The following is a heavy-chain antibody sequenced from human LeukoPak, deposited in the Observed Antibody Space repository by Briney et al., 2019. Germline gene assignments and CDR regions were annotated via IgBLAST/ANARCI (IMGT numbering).Heavy chain of an antibody. J-gene: IGHJ4*02. CDR3: ARHKDAAGLIDN. CDR1: GYSFTSYW. D-gene: IGHD6-13*01. CDR2: IDPSDSYT. V-gene: IGHV5-10-1*01. Sequence: GESLKISCKGSGYSFTSYWISWVRQMPGKGLEWMGRIDPSDSYTNYSPSFQGHVTISADKSISTAYLQWSSLQASDTAMYYCARHKDAAGLIDNWGQGTLVTVSS.